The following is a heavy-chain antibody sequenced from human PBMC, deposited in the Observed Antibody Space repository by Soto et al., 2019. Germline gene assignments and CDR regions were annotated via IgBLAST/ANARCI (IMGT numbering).Heavy chain of an antibody. CDR3: ARGSRIPEVGPAAMSTPRRDY. V-gene: IGHV4-34*01. D-gene: IGHD2-2*01. CDR1: GGSFSGYY. J-gene: IGHJ4*02. Sequence: QVQLQQWGAGLLTPSETLSLTCAVYGGSFSGYYWSWIRQPPGKGLEWIVEINHSGSTNYNPSLRRRGTRSADTTKNQVAPKLSSVTAADTAVDDCARGSRIPEVGPAAMSTPRRDYGGQGTLVTVSS. CDR2: INHSGST.